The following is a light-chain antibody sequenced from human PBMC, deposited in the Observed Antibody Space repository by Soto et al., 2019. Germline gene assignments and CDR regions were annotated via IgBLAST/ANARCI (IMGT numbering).Light chain of an antibody. V-gene: IGKV1-5*03. CDR1: QSISVW. Sequence: DIQMTQSPSTLSASVGDRVTITCRASQSISVWLAWYQQKAGKAPNLLIYKASRLESGVPSRFSGSGSETEFTLTISSLQPDDFATYHCQQYNTYPLTFSGGTKVDIK. CDR2: KAS. J-gene: IGKJ4*01. CDR3: QQYNTYPLT.